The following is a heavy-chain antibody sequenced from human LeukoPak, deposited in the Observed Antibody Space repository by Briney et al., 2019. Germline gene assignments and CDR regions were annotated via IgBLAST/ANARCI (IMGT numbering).Heavy chain of an antibody. J-gene: IGHJ4*02. D-gene: IGHD1-26*01. Sequence: PSGTLSLTCAVSGGSISGYWWSWVRQPPGKGLEWIGEIFESGSTHYNPSLKSRATISGDKSESLFSLRLTSVSVADTAVYYCARHQMGANTFDYWGQGTLVTVSS. V-gene: IGHV4-4*02. CDR1: GGSISGYW. CDR3: ARHQMGANTFDY. CDR2: IFESGST.